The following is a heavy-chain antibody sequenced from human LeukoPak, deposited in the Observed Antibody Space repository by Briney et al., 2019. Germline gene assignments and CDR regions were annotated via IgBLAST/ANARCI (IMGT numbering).Heavy chain of an antibody. V-gene: IGHV3-53*01. D-gene: IGHD3-10*01. CDR2: IRSGGST. CDR3: AREGSGRTAYNDGLDV. J-gene: IGHJ3*01. Sequence: GGSLRLSCAASGFTVGSNYTSWVRQAPGKGLEWVSVIRSGGSTVYADSVKGRFTISRDNSKNTLYLQLNSLRAEDTAVYYCAREGSGRTAYNDGLDVWGQGTMVTVSS. CDR1: GFTVGSNY.